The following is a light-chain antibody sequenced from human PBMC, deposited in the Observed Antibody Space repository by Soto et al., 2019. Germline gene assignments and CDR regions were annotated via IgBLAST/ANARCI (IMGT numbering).Light chain of an antibody. CDR1: QRVSSTY. V-gene: IGKV3-20*01. J-gene: IGKJ5*01. CDR2: GTS. CDR3: QQYKSWPYT. Sequence: EILLTQSPGTLSLSPGERATLSCSASQRVSSTYLAWYQQKPGQAPRLLIYGTSSRATGIPTRFSGSGSGTDFTLTITGLQSEDFAVYYCQQYKSWPYTFGQGTRLEIK.